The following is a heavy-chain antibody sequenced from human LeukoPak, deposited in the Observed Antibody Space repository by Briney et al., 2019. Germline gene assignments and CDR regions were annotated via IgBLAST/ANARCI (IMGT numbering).Heavy chain of an antibody. J-gene: IGHJ6*02. CDR1: GFTVSSNY. CDR2: IYSGGST. V-gene: IGHV3-53*05. Sequence: QAGGSLRLSCAASGFTVSSNYMSWVRQAPGKGLEWVSVIYSGGSTYYADSVKGRFTISSDNSKNPLYVHMNSLRAEATAVYYCARVGTTVTNYYYYGMDVWGQGTTVTVSS. D-gene: IGHD4-4*01. CDR3: ARVGTTVTNYYYYGMDV.